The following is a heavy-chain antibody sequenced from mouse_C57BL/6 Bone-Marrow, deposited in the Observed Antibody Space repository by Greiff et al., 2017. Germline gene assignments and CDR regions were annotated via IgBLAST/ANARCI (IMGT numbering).Heavy chain of an antibody. V-gene: IGHV2-2*01. D-gene: IGHD1-1*01. Sequence: VHLVESGPGLVQPSQSLSITCTVSGFSLTSYGVHWVRQSPGKGLEWLGVIWSGGSTDYNAAFISRLSIIKDNSKSQVFFKMNSLQADDTAIYYCARTSLYYYGSSYDWYIDVWGTGTTVTVSS. CDR3: ARTSLYYYGSSYDWYIDV. CDR1: GFSLTSYG. CDR2: IWSGGST. J-gene: IGHJ1*03.